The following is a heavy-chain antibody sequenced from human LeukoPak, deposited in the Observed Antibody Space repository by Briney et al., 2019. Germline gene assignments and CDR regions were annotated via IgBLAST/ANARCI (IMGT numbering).Heavy chain of an antibody. CDR1: GFTFSS. Sequence: GGPLRLSCAASGFTFSSMNWVRQAPGKGLESVSYISSSSATIFYADSVKGRFTISRDNAKNSLYLQMNSLRPEDTAVYFCARDRHVPGLYYYYMDVWGKGTTVTVSS. D-gene: IGHD6-6*01. V-gene: IGHV3-48*01. CDR3: ARDRHVPGLYYYYMDV. J-gene: IGHJ6*03. CDR2: ISSSSATI.